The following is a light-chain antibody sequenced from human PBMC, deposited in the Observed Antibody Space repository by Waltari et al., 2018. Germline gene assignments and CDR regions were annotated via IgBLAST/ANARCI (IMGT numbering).Light chain of an antibody. Sequence: QTVVTQEPSVSVSPGGTVTLTCGLNSGSVSRSRYPAWYRQTPGQPPRRLIYNTVPRAFWIPPRCFGSILENKAALAIAQAQADDECDYFCLFYLGGGIWVFGGGTKLTV. V-gene: IGLV8-61*01. J-gene: IGLJ3*02. CDR2: NTV. CDR1: SGSVSRSRY. CDR3: LFYLGGGIWV.